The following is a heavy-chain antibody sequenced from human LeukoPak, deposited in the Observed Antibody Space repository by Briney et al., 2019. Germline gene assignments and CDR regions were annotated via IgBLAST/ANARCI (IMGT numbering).Heavy chain of an antibody. CDR1: GFTFSSSA. V-gene: IGHV3-23*01. D-gene: IGHD2-15*01. J-gene: IGHJ4*02. CDR3: ARDGEGCSGGSCYYDY. CDR2: ISASGGST. Sequence: GGSLRLSCAASGFTFSSSAMSWVRQVPGKGLEWVSGISASGGSTYYADSVRGRFTISRDNSKNTLYVQMNSLRDEDTAVYYCARDGEGCSGGSCYYDYWGQGTLVTVSS.